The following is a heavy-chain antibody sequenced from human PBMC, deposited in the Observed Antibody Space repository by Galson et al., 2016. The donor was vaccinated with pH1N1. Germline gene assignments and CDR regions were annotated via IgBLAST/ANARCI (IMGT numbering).Heavy chain of an antibody. V-gene: IGHV1-69*10. CDR1: GGTFSSYA. CDR2: INPILGIT. J-gene: IGHJ4*02. Sequence: SVKVSCKASGGTFSSYAISWVRQAPGQGLEWVGGINPILGITNYAQKFQGRVTITADKSMSTAYMELSSLRSEDTAVYYCASVTPTPYWGQGTLVTVSS. D-gene: IGHD4-23*01. CDR3: ASVTPTPY.